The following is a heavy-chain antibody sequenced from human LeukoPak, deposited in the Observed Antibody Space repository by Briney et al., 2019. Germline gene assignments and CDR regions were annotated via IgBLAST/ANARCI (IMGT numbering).Heavy chain of an antibody. J-gene: IGHJ4*02. Sequence: GGSLGPSCAASGFIFRTYAMSWVRQAPGKGLEWVSAISGSGGSGGSAFYADSVKGRFTISRDNSRNTLYLQMNSLRAEDTAVYHCAKVGSGSPYYFDYRGQGTLVTVSS. CDR3: AKVGSGSPYYFDY. CDR2: ISGSGGSGGSA. D-gene: IGHD1-26*01. CDR1: GFIFRTYA. V-gene: IGHV3-23*01.